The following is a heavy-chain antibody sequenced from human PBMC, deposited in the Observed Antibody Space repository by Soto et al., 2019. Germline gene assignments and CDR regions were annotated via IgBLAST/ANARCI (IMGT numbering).Heavy chain of an antibody. D-gene: IGHD3-22*01. V-gene: IGHV4-39*01. CDR3: ARPRHSFGTSGYYPFDY. CDR2: IYFSGSGTS. J-gene: IGHJ4*02. CDR1: GDFISNTTDY. Sequence: XGTLSLTCSVSGDFISNTTDYWGWVRQAPGKGLEWVGSIYFSGSGTSHYNPSLKSRVTISVDTSKNQFSLKLTSVTAADTAVYYCARPRHSFGTSGYYPFDYWGQGTLVTVSS.